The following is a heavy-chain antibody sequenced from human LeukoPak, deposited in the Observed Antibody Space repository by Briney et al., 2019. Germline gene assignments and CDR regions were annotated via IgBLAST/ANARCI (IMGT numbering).Heavy chain of an antibody. CDR2: IYPGESIYASENT. Sequence: SETLSLTCSVSGVSISAYYWSWIRQPAGKGLEWIGRIYPGESIYASENTNYNPSLKSRVSMSGDTSKNQFSLKLSSVTAADTAVYYCARSLTYWGQGTLVTVSS. D-gene: IGHD3-16*02. V-gene: IGHV4-4*07. CDR3: ARSLTY. J-gene: IGHJ4*02. CDR1: GVSISAYY.